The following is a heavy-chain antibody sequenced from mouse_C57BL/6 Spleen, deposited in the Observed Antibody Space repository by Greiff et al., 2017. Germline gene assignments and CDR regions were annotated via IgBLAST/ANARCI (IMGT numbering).Heavy chain of an antibody. CDR1: GYSFTDYN. CDR2: INTNYGTN. CDR3: AIYYGISYHYAMDY. J-gene: IGHJ4*01. Sequence: VQLQHSGPELVTPGASVTISCKASGYSFTDYNMNWVKQSNGKSLEWIGIINTNYGTNNYNQKFKGKATLTVDQSTSTAYMQLNSRTSEDSAVYYCAIYYGISYHYAMDYWGQGTSVTVSS. D-gene: IGHD1-1*01. V-gene: IGHV1-39*01.